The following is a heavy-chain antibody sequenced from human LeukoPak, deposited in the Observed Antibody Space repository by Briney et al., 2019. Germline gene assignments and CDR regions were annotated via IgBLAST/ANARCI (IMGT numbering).Heavy chain of an antibody. Sequence: PGGSLRLSCAASGFTFNSYGMHWVRQAPGKGQEWVAFIRYDGGNKYYADSVKGRFTISRDNSKNTLYLQMNSLRAEDTAMYYCARARYEDYYNGGEKYFDDWGQGTLVTVSS. J-gene: IGHJ4*02. CDR1: GFTFNSYG. CDR2: IRYDGGNK. V-gene: IGHV3-30*02. D-gene: IGHD3-10*01. CDR3: ARARYEDYYNGGEKYFDD.